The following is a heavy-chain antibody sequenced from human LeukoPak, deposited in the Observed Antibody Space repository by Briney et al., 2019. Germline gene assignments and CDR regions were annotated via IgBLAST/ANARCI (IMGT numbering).Heavy chain of an antibody. CDR1: GGSITGYY. J-gene: IGHJ4*02. V-gene: IGHV4-4*07. D-gene: IGHD3-3*01. Sequence: SETLSLTCTVSGGSITGYYWSWIRQPAEKGLEWIGRLYSSGNTDYNPSLKSRVTMSVDTSKNQFSLRLNSVTAADTAVYYCARGPITIRSPFDYCGQGSLVTVSS. CDR3: ARGPITIRSPFDY. CDR2: LYSSGNT.